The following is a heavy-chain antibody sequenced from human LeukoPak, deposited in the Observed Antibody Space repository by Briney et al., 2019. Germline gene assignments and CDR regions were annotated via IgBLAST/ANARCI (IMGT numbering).Heavy chain of an antibody. Sequence: GSLRLSCAASGFAFTDYAISWVRQAPGKGLKWVSAISSSGDKTYYADSVKGRFAISRDNSKNTLYLQINSLRAEDTAVYYCAKEDKTVSTPYVDYWGPGTLVAVSS. CDR2: ISSSGDKT. CDR3: AKEDKTVSTPYVDY. J-gene: IGHJ4*02. V-gene: IGHV3-23*01. D-gene: IGHD5/OR15-5a*01. CDR1: GFAFTDYA.